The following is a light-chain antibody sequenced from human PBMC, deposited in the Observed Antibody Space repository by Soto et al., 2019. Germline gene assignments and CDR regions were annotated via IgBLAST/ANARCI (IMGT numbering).Light chain of an antibody. CDR3: QQFYRSPFA. CDR2: WAS. V-gene: IGKV4-1*01. CDR1: QSVSNY. Sequence: DIVMTQSPDSLAVSLGERATINCTSSQSVSNYLTWYQKKPGQPPKLLIYWASARESGVPDRFSGSGSGTDFTLTISSLQADDVAVYYCQQFYRSPFAFGPGTKVDLK. J-gene: IGKJ3*01.